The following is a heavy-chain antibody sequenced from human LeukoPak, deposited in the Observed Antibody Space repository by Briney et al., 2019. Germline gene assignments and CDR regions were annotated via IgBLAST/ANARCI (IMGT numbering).Heavy chain of an antibody. Sequence: SGGSLRLSCAASGFIFSSYGMHWVRQAPDKGLEWVAFIRYDGSRKYYADSVKGRFTISRDNSKNTLYLQMNSLRAEDTAVYYCAKDLWGWLVGFDYWGQGTLVTVSS. CDR2: IRYDGSRK. D-gene: IGHD6-19*01. V-gene: IGHV3-30*02. CDR3: AKDLWGWLVGFDY. CDR1: GFIFSSYG. J-gene: IGHJ4*02.